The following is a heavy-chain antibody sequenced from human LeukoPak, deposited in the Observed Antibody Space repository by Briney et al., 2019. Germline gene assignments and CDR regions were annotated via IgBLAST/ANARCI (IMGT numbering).Heavy chain of an antibody. CDR1: GGSFSGYY. CDR2: INHSGST. D-gene: IGHD3-22*01. J-gene: IGHJ5*02. V-gene: IGHV4-34*01. Sequence: SETLSLTCAVYGGSFSGYYRSWIRQPPGKGLEWIGEINHSGSTNYNPSLKSRVTISVDTSKNQFSLKLSSVTAADTAVYYCARLKRRVTMIVVVPYNWFDPWGQGTLVTVSS. CDR3: ARLKRRVTMIVVVPYNWFDP.